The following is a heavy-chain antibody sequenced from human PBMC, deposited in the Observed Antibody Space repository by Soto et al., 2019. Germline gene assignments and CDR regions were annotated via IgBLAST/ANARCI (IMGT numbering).Heavy chain of an antibody. J-gene: IGHJ3*01. D-gene: IGHD4-17*01. CDR2: MNPNSGNT. CDR1: GYTFTSYD. CDR3: AKADGDPDSFDF. Sequence: QVQLVQSGAEVKKPGASVKVSCKASGYTFTSYDINWVRQATGQGLEWMGWMNPNSGNTGYAQKFQGRVTMTRNTSISTAYMELSSLRTEDTVVFYCAKADGDPDSFDFWGQGTMVTVSS. V-gene: IGHV1-8*01.